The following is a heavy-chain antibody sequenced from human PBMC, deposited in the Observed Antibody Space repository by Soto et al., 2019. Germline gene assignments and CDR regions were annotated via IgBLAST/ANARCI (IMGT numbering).Heavy chain of an antibody. J-gene: IGHJ3*02. D-gene: IGHD3-10*01. CDR2: ISSNGGST. Sequence: GGSLRLSCSASGFTFSSYAMHWVRQAPGKGLEYVSAISSNGGSTYYADSVKGRFTISRDNSKNTLYLQMSSLRAEDTAVYYCVKDPITMVRGVITILDAFDIWGQGTMVTVSS. V-gene: IGHV3-64D*08. CDR1: GFTFSSYA. CDR3: VKDPITMVRGVITILDAFDI.